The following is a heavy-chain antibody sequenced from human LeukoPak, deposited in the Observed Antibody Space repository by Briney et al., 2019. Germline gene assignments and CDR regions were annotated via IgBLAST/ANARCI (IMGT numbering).Heavy chain of an antibody. V-gene: IGHV3-74*01. CDR2: INSDGSST. Sequence: PGGSLTLSCAASGFTFSTYWKHWARHAPGKGLVWVSRINSDGSSTTYADSVKGRFTITRDNAKNTLYLQMKRLSAEDSAVYYCARAVDFNFWGQGTLVTVSS. CDR3: ARAVDFNF. J-gene: IGHJ4*02. CDR1: GFTFSTYW. D-gene: IGHD4-23*01.